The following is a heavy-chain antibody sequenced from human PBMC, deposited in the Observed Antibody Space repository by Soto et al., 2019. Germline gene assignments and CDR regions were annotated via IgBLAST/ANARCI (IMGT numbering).Heavy chain of an antibody. CDR1: GYTFTGYY. V-gene: IGHV1-2*04. CDR2: INPNSGGT. CDR3: AVAYCGGDCYPRAYTWFDP. J-gene: IGHJ5*02. Sequence: ASVKVSFKASGYTFTGYYMHWVRQAPGQGLEWMGWINPNSGGTNYAQKFQGWVTMTRDTSISTAYMELSRLRSDDTAVYYCAVAYCGGDCYPRAYTWFDPWGQGTLVTVS. D-gene: IGHD2-21*02.